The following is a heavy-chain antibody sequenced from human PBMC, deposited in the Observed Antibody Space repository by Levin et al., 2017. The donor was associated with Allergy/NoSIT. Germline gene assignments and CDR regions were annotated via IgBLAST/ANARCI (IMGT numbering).Heavy chain of an antibody. Sequence: SETLSLTCIVSGGSISSYHWSWIRQPPGKGLEWIGYIHYSGSTDYNPSLKSRVTISIDTSKRQFSLTLNSVSAADTAVYYCARDRVVASSGTYYYYGMAVWGRGTTVTVSS. CDR2: IHYSGST. J-gene: IGHJ6*02. CDR1: GGSISSYH. V-gene: IGHV4-59*01. CDR3: ARDRVVASSGTYYYYGMAV. D-gene: IGHD2-15*01.